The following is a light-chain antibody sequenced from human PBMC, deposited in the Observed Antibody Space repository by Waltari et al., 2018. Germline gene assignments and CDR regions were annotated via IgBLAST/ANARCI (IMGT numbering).Light chain of an antibody. CDR1: QSISSW. CDR2: KAS. Sequence: IQMTQSPSTLSASVGDRVTITCRASQSISSWLAWYQQKPGKAPNLLIYKASSLYSGVPSRFSGSGSGTEFTLTISSLQPDDFATYYCQQYNSNRTFGQGTKVEIK. CDR3: QQYNSNRT. V-gene: IGKV1-5*03. J-gene: IGKJ1*01.